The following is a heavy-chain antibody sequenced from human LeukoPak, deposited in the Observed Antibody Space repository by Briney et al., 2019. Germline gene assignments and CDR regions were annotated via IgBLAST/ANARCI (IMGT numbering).Heavy chain of an antibody. CDR3: ARQFAGDDAFDI. J-gene: IGHJ3*02. CDR2: IYYSGST. CDR1: GGSISSYY. Sequence: SETLSLTCTVSGGSISSYYWSWIRQPAGKGLEWIGYIYYSGSTNYNPSLKSRVTISVDTSKNQFSLKLSSVTAADTAVYYCARQFAGDDAFDIWGQGTMVTVSS. D-gene: IGHD6-13*01. V-gene: IGHV4-59*08.